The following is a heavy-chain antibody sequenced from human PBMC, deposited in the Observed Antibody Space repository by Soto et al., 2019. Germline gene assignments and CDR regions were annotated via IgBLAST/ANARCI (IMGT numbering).Heavy chain of an antibody. V-gene: IGHV1-18*04. J-gene: IGHJ5*02. D-gene: IGHD3-9*01. Sequence: QLQLVQSAAEVKKPGASVRVSCKAYGYPFIKYGIGWIRQAPEQGLEWMGWIKVDSGYTNYAQKFQGRVTMTADTSSDTAFMELRSLRLDDTAVYFCATSSDTGFDPWGQGTLVSVSS. CDR2: IKVDSGYT. CDR1: GYPFIKYG. CDR3: ATSSDTGFDP.